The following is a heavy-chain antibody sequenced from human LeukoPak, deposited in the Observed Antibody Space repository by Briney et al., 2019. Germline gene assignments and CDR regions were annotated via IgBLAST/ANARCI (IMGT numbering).Heavy chain of an antibody. CDR2: IRGSGGST. V-gene: IGHV3-23*01. J-gene: IGHJ4*02. CDR1: GFTFSDYV. Sequence: GGSLRLSCVASGFTFSDYVMSWVRQAPGKGLEWVSAIRGSGGSTYYADSVKGRFTVSRDNSKNTLYMQMNSLRGEDTATYYCAKDRNFFSGGFDRWGQGTLVTVSS. D-gene: IGHD1-14*01. CDR3: AKDRNFFSGGFDR.